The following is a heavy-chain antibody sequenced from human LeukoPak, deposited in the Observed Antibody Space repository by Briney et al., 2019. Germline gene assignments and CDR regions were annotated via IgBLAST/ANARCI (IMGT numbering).Heavy chain of an antibody. V-gene: IGHV4-39*07. D-gene: IGHD6-19*01. Sequence: SETLSLTCTVSGGSISSSSYYWGWIRQPPGKGLEWIGSIYYSGSTYYNPSLKSRVTISVDTSKNQFSLKLSSVTAADTAVYYCARDRIAVVFDYWGQGTLVTVSS. J-gene: IGHJ4*02. CDR3: ARDRIAVVFDY. CDR2: IYYSGST. CDR1: GGSISSSSYY.